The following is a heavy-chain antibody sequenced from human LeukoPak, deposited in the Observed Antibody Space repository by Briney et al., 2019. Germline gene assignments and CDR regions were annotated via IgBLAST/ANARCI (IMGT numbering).Heavy chain of an antibody. V-gene: IGHV4-34*01. CDR3: ARDPFVTWSGYPPFDY. Sequence: ASETLSLTCAVYGGSFSGYYWSWIRQPPGKGLEWIGEINHSGSTNYNPSLKSRVTISVDTSKNQFSLKLSSVTAADTAVYYCARDPFVTWSGYPPFDYWGQGTLVTVSS. D-gene: IGHD3-3*01. J-gene: IGHJ4*02. CDR2: INHSGST. CDR1: GGSFSGYY.